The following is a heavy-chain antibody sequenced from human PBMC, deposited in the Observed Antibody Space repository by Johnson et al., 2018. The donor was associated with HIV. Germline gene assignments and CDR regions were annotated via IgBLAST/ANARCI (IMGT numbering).Heavy chain of an antibody. CDR2: IKQDGSEK. CDR3: AREGGSIAAAGKDAFDI. CDR1: GFTFSSYW. J-gene: IGHJ3*02. Sequence: VQLVESGGGVVRPGGSLRLSCVGSGFTFSSYWMSWVRQAPGKGLEWVANIKQDGSEKYYVDSVKGRFTISIDNAKNSLYLQMNSLRAEDTAVYYCAREGGSIAAAGKDAFDIWGQGTMVTVSS. V-gene: IGHV3-7*01. D-gene: IGHD6-13*01.